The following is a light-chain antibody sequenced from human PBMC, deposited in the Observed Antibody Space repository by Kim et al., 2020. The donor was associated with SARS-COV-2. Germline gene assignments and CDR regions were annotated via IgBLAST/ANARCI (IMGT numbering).Light chain of an antibody. V-gene: IGLV3-1*01. CDR3: QAWASSTVV. CDR2: QDT. CDR1: KLGDKY. J-gene: IGLJ2*01. Sequence: SLSPGQTASITCSGDKLGDKYASWYQQKPGQSPVLVIYQDTKRPSGIPERFSGSNSGNTATLTISGTQAMDEADYYCQAWASSTVVFGGGTKLTVL.